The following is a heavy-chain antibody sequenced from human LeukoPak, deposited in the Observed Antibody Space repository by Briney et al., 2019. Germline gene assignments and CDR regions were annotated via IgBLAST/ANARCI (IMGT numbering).Heavy chain of an antibody. CDR3: AKDHYYDSSGYSGEALPDY. CDR2: ISWDGGST. J-gene: IGHJ4*02. V-gene: IGHV3-43*01. CDR1: GFTFDDYT. D-gene: IGHD3-22*01. Sequence: GGSLRLSCAASGFTFDDYTMHWVRQAPGKGLEWVSLISWDGGSTYYADSVKGRFTISRDNSKNSLYLQMNSLRTEDTALYYCAKDHYYDSSGYSGEALPDYWGQGTLVTVSS.